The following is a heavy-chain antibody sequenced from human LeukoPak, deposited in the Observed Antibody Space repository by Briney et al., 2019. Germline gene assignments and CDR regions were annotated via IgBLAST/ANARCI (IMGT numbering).Heavy chain of an antibody. Sequence: GASVKVSCKASGHTFTSYGINWVRQAPGQGLEWMGWISAYNGNTNYAQKLQGRVTMTTDTSTSTVYMELRSLRSDDTAAYYCATEGTTVTTYYYSYYMDVWGKGTTVTVSS. CDR1: GHTFTSYG. V-gene: IGHV1-18*01. D-gene: IGHD4-17*01. CDR2: ISAYNGNT. J-gene: IGHJ6*03. CDR3: ATEGTTVTTYYYSYYMDV.